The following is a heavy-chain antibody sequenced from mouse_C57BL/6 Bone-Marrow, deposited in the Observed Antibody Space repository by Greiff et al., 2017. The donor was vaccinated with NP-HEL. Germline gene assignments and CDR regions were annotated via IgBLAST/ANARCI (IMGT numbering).Heavy chain of an antibody. CDR3: ATSGYYDYAWFAY. CDR2: IDPSDSYT. D-gene: IGHD2-4*01. Sequence: QVQLQQPGAELVMPGASVKLSCKASGYTFTSYWMHWVKQRPGQGLEWIGEIDPSDSYTNYNQKFKGKSTLTVDKSSSTAYMQLSSLTSEDSAVYYCATSGYYDYAWFAYWGQGTLVTVSA. V-gene: IGHV1-69*01. J-gene: IGHJ3*01. CDR1: GYTFTSYW.